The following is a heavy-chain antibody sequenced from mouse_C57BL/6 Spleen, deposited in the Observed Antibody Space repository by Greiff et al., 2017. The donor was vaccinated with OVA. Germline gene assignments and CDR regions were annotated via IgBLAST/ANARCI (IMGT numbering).Heavy chain of an antibody. J-gene: IGHJ2*01. CDR1: GYAFSSSW. V-gene: IGHV1-82*01. CDR3: AILLPFDY. Sequence: VQLQQSGPELVKPGASVKISCTASGYAFSSSWMNWVKQRPGKGLEWIGRIYPGDGDTNYNGKFKGKATLTADKSSSTAYMQLSSLTSEDSAVYFCAILLPFDYWGQGTTLTVSS. D-gene: IGHD1-1*01. CDR2: IYPGDGDT.